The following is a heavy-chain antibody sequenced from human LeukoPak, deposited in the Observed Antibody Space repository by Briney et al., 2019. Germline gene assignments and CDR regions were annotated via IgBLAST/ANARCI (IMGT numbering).Heavy chain of an antibody. V-gene: IGHV4-59*01. CDR2: IYYSGST. D-gene: IGHD2-2*01. CDR3: ARVRREYQLLSGYYFDY. J-gene: IGHJ4*02. Sequence: SETLSLTCTVSGGSISSYYWSWIRQPPGKGLEWIGYIYYSGSTNYNPSLKSRVTISVDTSKNQFSLKLSSVTAADTAVYYCARVRREYQLLSGYYFDYWGQGTLVTVSS. CDR1: GGSISSYY.